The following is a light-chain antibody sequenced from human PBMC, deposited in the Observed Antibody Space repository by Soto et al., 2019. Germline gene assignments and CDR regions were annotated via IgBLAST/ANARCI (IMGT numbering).Light chain of an antibody. Sequence: DAVLTQSPLSLPVTLGQPAAISCRSSQSLVYSNGNAYLIWFQQRPGQSPRRLIYQVSTRDAGVPDRFSGSGSGTYCTLKISRVEAEDVGLYYCMQGTHWPWTFGQGTKVEIK. CDR1: QSLVYSNGNAY. CDR3: MQGTHWPWT. V-gene: IGKV2-30*01. CDR2: QVS. J-gene: IGKJ1*01.